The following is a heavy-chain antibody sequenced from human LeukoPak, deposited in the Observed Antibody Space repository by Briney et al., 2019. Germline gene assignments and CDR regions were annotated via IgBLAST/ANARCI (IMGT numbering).Heavy chain of an antibody. CDR3: ARGRWELSSYYFDY. CDR1: GFTFSSYW. D-gene: IGHD1-26*01. V-gene: IGHV3-7*01. Sequence: GGSLRLSCAASGFTFSSYWMSWVRQAPGKGLEWVANIKQDGSEKYYVDSVKGRFTISRDNAKNSLYLQMNSLRAEDTAVYYCARGRWELSSYYFDYWDQGTLVTVSS. CDR2: IKQDGSEK. J-gene: IGHJ4*02.